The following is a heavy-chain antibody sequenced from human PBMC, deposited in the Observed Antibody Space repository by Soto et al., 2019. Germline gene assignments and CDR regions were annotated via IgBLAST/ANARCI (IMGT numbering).Heavy chain of an antibody. CDR2: ISGSGGA. V-gene: IGHV3-23*01. J-gene: IGHJ4*02. CDR3: AKIPISSAWLDFDY. Sequence: EVQLLESGGGLIQPGGSLRLSCAASGFTFSTYAMSWVRQPPGKGLEWVSGISGSGGAYYADSVKGRFTISRDNSKNTLYPQMNNLRAEDTAVYYCAKIPISSAWLDFDYWGQGTLVTVSS. CDR1: GFTFSTYA. D-gene: IGHD6-19*01.